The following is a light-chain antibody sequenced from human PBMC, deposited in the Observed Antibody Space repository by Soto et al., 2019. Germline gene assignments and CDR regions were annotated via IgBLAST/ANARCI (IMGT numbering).Light chain of an antibody. CDR3: AAWDDSPREV. CDR2: NNN. CDR1: SSNIGSNA. J-gene: IGLJ1*01. Sequence: QSVLTQPPSASATPGQRVTISCSGSSSNIGSNAVNWYQQLPGTAPKLLIYNNNQRPSGVPDRFSGSKSGTSASLAISGLQSEDEADYYCAAWDDSPREVFGTGTKLTVL. V-gene: IGLV1-44*01.